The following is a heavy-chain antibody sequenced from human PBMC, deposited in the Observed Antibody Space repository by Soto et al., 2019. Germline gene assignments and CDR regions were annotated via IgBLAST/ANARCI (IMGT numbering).Heavy chain of an antibody. CDR1: GFTFSSYA. J-gene: IGHJ4*02. CDR2: ISYDGSNK. Sequence: QVQLVESGGGVVQPGRSLRLSCAASGFTFSSYAMHWVRQAPGKGLEWVAVISYDGSNKYYADSVKGRFTISRDNSKNTLYLQMNSLRAEDTAVYYCARAGGELRPPLTIWGQGTLVTVSS. V-gene: IGHV3-30-3*01. D-gene: IGHD1-26*01. CDR3: ARAGGELRPPLTI.